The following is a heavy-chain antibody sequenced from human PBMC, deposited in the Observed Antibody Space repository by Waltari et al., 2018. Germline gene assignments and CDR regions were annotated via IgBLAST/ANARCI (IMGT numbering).Heavy chain of an antibody. V-gene: IGHV4-34*01. J-gene: IGHJ4*02. CDR2: IDRSGST. Sequence: QVQLQQWGAGLLKPSETLSLTCAVNGGSFRGFDWTWIRQSPGKGLEWIGEIDRSGSTNYNPSLKSRLTISSDTSKKQFSLTLTSVTAADTAVYYCAREATDYDFWSGYYYYFDSWGQGTLVTVSS. D-gene: IGHD3-3*01. CDR3: AREATDYDFWSGYYYYFDS. CDR1: GGSFRGFD.